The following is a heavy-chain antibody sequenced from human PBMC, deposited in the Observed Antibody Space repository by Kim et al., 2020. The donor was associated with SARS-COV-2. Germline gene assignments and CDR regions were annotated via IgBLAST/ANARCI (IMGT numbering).Heavy chain of an antibody. J-gene: IGHJ5*01. Sequence: GGSLRLSCAASKFSFSTFPMSWVRQAPGKGLEWVSGISGSGSNTYYADSVKGRFTISRDNSKNTLFLQMNSLRAEDTAVYYCAKNPRLEGVGELLWVDS. CDR2: ISGSGSNT. CDR1: KFSFSTFP. D-gene: IGHD3-10*01. CDR3: AKNPRLEGVGELLWVDS. V-gene: IGHV3-23*01.